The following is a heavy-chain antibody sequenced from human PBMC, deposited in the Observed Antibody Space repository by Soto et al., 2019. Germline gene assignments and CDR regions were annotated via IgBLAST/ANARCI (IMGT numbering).Heavy chain of an antibody. CDR3: ATTNGAYSYDSVS. Sequence: SETRSLTCTVSGDAIYIGGYYWAWIRRRPGEGLEWIGYVYYSGATYYSPSLKTRVSISLHKSQNFFSLQLTSVTAADSAVYYCATTNGAYSYDSVSWGQGTLVTVSS. CDR2: VYYSGAT. CDR1: GDAIYIGGYY. V-gene: IGHV4-31*03. D-gene: IGHD3-22*01. J-gene: IGHJ5*02.